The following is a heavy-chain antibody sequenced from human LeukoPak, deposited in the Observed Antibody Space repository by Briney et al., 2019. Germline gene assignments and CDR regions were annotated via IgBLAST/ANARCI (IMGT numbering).Heavy chain of an antibody. CDR2: INPNSGGT. CDR1: GYTFTGYY. D-gene: IGHD6-19*01. CDR3: ATDLLGYSSGWYPIY. Sequence: VASVKVSCKASGYTFTGYYMHWVRQAPGQGLEWMGWINPNSGGTNYAQKFQGRVTMTEDTSTDTAYMELSSLRSEDTAVYYCATDLLGYSSGWYPIYWGQGTLVTVSS. J-gene: IGHJ4*02. V-gene: IGHV1-2*02.